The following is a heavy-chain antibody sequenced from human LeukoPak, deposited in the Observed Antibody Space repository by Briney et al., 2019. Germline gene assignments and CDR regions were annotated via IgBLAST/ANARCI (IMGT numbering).Heavy chain of an antibody. CDR2: IYTSGST. CDR3: ARDSSSWYPDY. Sequence: SQTLSLTSTVSGGSISSYYWSWIRQPAGNGLEWIGRIYTSGSTNYNPSLKSRVTMSVDTSKTQFSLKLSSVTAADTVVYYCARDSSSWYPDYWGQGTLVTVSS. V-gene: IGHV4-4*07. J-gene: IGHJ4*02. CDR1: GGSISSYY. D-gene: IGHD6-13*01.